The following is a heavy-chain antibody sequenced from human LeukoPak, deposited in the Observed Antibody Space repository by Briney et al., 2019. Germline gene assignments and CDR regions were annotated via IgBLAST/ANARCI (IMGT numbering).Heavy chain of an antibody. J-gene: IGHJ3*02. V-gene: IGHV3-23*01. CDR2: IGGSGGST. CDR1: GFTFSSYA. D-gene: IGHD6-13*01. CDR3: AKVYSSSWYPDAFDI. Sequence: GGSLRLSCAASGFTFSSYAMSWVRQPPGKGLEWVSAIGGSGGSTYYADSVKGRFTISRDNSKNTLYLQMNSLRAEDTAVYYCAKVYSSSWYPDAFDIWGQGTMVTVSS.